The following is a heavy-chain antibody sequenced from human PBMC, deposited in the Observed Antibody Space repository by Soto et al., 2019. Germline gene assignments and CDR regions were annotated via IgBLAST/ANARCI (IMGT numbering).Heavy chain of an antibody. D-gene: IGHD2-2*01. CDR3: AREPREDIVVVPAATSPDAFDI. J-gene: IGHJ3*02. V-gene: IGHV4-30-4*01. Sequence: SETLSLTCTVSGGSISSGDYYWSWILQPPGKGLEWIVYIYYSGSTYYNPSLKSRVTISVDTSKNQFSLKLSSVTAADTAVYYCAREPREDIVVVPAATSPDAFDIWGQGTMVTVSS. CDR1: GGSISSGDYY. CDR2: IYYSGST.